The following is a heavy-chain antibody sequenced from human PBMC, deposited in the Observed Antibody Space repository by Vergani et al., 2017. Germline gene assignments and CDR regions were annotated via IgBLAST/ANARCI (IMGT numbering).Heavy chain of an antibody. J-gene: IGHJ6*02. D-gene: IGHD2-15*01. CDR1: GFTVSSNY. Sequence: VQLVESGGGLVQPGGSLRLSCAASGFTVSSNYMSWVRQAPGKGLEWIGYIYYSGSTNYNPSLKSRVTISVDTSKNQFSLKLSSVTAADTAVYYCARVGGYCSGGSCYRYYYYGMDVWGQGTTVTVSS. CDR2: IYYSGST. V-gene: IGHV4-59*02. CDR3: ARVGGYCSGGSCYRYYYYGMDV.